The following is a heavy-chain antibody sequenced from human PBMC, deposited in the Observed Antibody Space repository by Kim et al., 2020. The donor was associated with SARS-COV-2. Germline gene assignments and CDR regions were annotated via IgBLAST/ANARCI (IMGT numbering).Heavy chain of an antibody. V-gene: IGHV3-11*01. J-gene: IGHJ3*01. CDR2: ISSSGDAK. CDR1: GFTFSDYY. CDR3: AKSGYGFDV. Sequence: GGSLRLSCAASGFTFSDYYMSWIRQAPGKRPEWVSCISSSGDAKYYADSMKGRLTISRDNPKNSLYLQLNSLRAEDTAVYYCAKSGYGFDVWGQGTMVTV. D-gene: IGHD3-10*01.